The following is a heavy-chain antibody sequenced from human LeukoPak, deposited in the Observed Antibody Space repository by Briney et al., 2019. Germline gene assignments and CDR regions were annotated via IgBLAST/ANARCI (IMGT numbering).Heavy chain of an antibody. CDR2: ISPDGHNI. CDR1: GFTFSDYP. Sequence: PGGSLRLSCAGSGFTFSDYPIHWVRQAPGLGLEWVASISPDGHNIFYADSVKGRFTLSRESSTSTLSLQMNSLRTEDTAVYYCARDMIDGIVGVRAIDYWGQGTLVSVSS. V-gene: IGHV3-30*01. J-gene: IGHJ4*02. D-gene: IGHD1-26*01. CDR3: ARDMIDGIVGVRAIDY.